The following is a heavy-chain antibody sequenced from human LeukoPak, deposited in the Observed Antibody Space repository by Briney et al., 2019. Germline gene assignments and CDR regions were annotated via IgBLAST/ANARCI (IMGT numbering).Heavy chain of an antibody. Sequence: GASVKVSCKASGYDFINSGISWVRQAPGQGLEWMGWRSIYNGNTDYKLQGRVTMTTDTSTSTAYMEVRSLRSDDTAVYYCARGGPLPSGSSSREYYLDYWGQGTLVTVSS. CDR2: RSIYNGNT. CDR1: GYDFINSG. V-gene: IGHV1-18*01. CDR3: ARGGPLPSGSSSREYYLDY. D-gene: IGHD6-6*01. J-gene: IGHJ4*02.